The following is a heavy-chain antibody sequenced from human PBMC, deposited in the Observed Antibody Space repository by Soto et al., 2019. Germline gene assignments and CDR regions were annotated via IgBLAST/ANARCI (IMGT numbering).Heavy chain of an antibody. D-gene: IGHD3-16*02. CDR1: GFTFSSYA. CDR3: AKDTVSNGLHLGELSLFGDY. J-gene: IGHJ4*02. V-gene: IGHV3-23*01. CDR2: ISGSGGST. Sequence: GGSLRLSCAASGFTFSSYAMSWVRQAPGKGLEWVSAISGSGGSTYYADSVKGRFTISRDNSKNTLYLQMNSLRAEDTAVYYCAKDTVSNGLHLGELSLFGDYWGQGTLVTVSS.